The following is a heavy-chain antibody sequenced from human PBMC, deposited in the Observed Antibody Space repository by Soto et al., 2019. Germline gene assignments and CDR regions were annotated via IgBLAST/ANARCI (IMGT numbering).Heavy chain of an antibody. CDR1: GGSISSSSYY. CDR2: IYYSGST. V-gene: IGHV4-39*01. CDR3: ARQEGYCSSTSCYDYYYYYMDV. Sequence: SETLSLTCTVSGGSISSSSYYWGWIRQPPGKGLEWIGSIYYSGSTYYNPSLKSRVTISVDTSKNQFSLKLSSVTAADTALYYCARQEGYCSSTSCYDYYYYYMDVWGKGTTVTVSS. D-gene: IGHD2-2*01. J-gene: IGHJ6*03.